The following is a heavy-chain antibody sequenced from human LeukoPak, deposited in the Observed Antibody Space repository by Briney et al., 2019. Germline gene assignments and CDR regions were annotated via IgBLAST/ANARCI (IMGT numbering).Heavy chain of an antibody. J-gene: IGHJ4*02. CDR3: TRVQWLGSDGPF. V-gene: IGHV3-49*04. CDR1: GFTFGDYA. Sequence: GGSLRLSCTASGFTFGDYAMSWVRQAPGKGLEWVGFIRSKVYGGTTEFAASVRGRFTISRDDFKSLAYLQMNSLKTEDTAVYYCTRVQWLGSDGPFWGQGTLVTVSS. D-gene: IGHD6-19*01. CDR2: IRSKVYGGTT.